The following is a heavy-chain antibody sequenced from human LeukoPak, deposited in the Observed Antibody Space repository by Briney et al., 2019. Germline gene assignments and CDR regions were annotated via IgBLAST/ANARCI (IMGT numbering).Heavy chain of an antibody. CDR2: IYTSGST. CDR1: GGSISSYY. V-gene: IGHV4-4*07. D-gene: IGHD3-22*01. CDR3: VGTMIVVVPYYFDY. Sequence: PSETLSLTCTVSGGSISSYYWSWIRQPAGKGLEWIGRIYTSGSTNYNPSLKSRVIMSVDTSKNQFSLKLSSVTAADTAVYYCVGTMIVVVPYYFDYWGQGTLVTVSS. J-gene: IGHJ4*02.